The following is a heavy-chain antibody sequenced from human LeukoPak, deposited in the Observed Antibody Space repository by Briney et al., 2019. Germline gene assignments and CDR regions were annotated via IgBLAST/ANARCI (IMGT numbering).Heavy chain of an antibody. D-gene: IGHD6-19*01. CDR1: GFTFSSYA. CDR3: ARDAPIAVAGIRNFDY. CDR2: ISGSGGNT. Sequence: TGGSLRLSCAASGFTFSSYAMNWVRQAPGKGLEWVSSISGSGGNTYYADSVKGRFTISRDNAKNSLYLQMNSLRAEDTAVYYCARDAPIAVAGIRNFDYWGQGTLVTVSS. V-gene: IGHV3-23*01. J-gene: IGHJ4*02.